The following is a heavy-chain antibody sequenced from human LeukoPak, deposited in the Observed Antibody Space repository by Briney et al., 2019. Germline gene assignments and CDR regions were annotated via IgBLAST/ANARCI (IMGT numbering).Heavy chain of an antibody. CDR1: GFPFSSYW. V-gene: IGHV3-7*03. D-gene: IGHD3-10*01. J-gene: IGHJ4*02. CDR2: IKQDGSKK. Sequence: GGSLRLSCVASGFPFSSYWMTWVRQAPGKGLEWVANIKQDGSKKSYVDSVKGRFTFSRDNAKNSLYLQMDSLRAEDTAVYYCARDKSAGADTGSSFYYWGQGALVTVSS. CDR3: ARDKSAGADTGSSFYY.